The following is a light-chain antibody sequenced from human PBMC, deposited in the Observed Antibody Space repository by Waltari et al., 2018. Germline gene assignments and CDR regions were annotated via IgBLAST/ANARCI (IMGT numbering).Light chain of an antibody. Sequence: IVLTQSPHTLSLSPGQKATLSCRASQTINNNFLVWYQQKPGQAPRLLIHGASSRATGFPDRFSGSGSGTDFTLTISRLEPEDVAVYYCQQYDGSILTFGGGTKVEI. CDR3: QQYDGSILT. J-gene: IGKJ4*01. CDR1: QTINNNF. CDR2: GAS. V-gene: IGKV3-20*01.